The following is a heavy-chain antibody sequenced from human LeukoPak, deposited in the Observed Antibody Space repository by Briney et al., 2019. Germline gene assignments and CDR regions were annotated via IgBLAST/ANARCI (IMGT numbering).Heavy chain of an antibody. CDR1: GFTFSSYW. V-gene: IGHV3-74*01. CDR3: AQGGVWFGELSADY. Sequence: PGGSLRLSCAVSGFTFSSYWMHWVRQAPGKGLVWVSRINSDGSSTSYADSVKGRFTISRDNAKNTLYLQMNSLRAEDTAVYYCAQGGVWFGELSADYWGQGTLVTVSS. CDR2: INSDGSST. D-gene: IGHD3-10*01. J-gene: IGHJ4*02.